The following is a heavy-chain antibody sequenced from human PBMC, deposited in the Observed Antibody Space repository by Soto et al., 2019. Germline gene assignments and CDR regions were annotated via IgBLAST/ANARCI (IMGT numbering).Heavy chain of an antibody. CDR2: INGGTGQT. CDR3: ARGKGMEENNYYYGLDI. V-gene: IGHV1-3*01. J-gene: IGHJ6*02. Sequence: QVQVVQSGAEVKKPGASVKISCKASGYTFSTHAMHWVRQAPGQSLEWMGWINGGTGQTKHSHRFQDRISITRDTSARTAYMELRSLRSEDTAVYYCARGKGMEENNYYYGLDIWGQGTTVTVSS. D-gene: IGHD1-1*01. CDR1: GYTFSTHA.